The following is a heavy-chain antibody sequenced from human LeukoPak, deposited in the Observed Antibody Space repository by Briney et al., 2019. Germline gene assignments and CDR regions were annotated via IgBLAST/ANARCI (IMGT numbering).Heavy chain of an antibody. V-gene: IGHV3-30*19. CDR1: GFTFSSYG. Sequence: GGSLRLSCAASGFTFSSYGMHWVRQAPGRGLEWVAVISSDGTIKYYADSVKGRFTISRDNSKNTLYLQTNSLRVEDTAVYYCVREVVGAIYFDYWGQGALVTVSS. CDR3: VREVVGAIYFDY. D-gene: IGHD1-26*01. CDR2: ISSDGTIK. J-gene: IGHJ4*02.